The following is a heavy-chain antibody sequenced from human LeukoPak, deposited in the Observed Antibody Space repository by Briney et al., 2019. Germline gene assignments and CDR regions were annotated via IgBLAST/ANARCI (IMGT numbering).Heavy chain of an antibody. J-gene: IGHJ4*02. CDR2: ISGSGGST. CDR3: ARNSGWFRFDY. CDR1: GNYW. Sequence: GGSLRLSCAASGNYWMHWVRQAPGKGLEWVSAISGSGGSTYYADSVKGRFTISRDNSKNTLYLQMNSLRAEDTAVYYCARNSGWFRFDYWGQGTLVTVSS. V-gene: IGHV3-23*01. D-gene: IGHD6-19*01.